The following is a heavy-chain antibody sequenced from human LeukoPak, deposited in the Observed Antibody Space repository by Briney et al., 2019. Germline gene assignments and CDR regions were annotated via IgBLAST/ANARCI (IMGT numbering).Heavy chain of an antibody. CDR2: FDPEDGET. Sequence: GASVKVSCKVSGYTLTELSMHWVRQAPGKGLEWMGGFDPEDGETIYAQKFQGRVTMTSDTSTKTVYVELSSLRSEDTAVYFCARDRMDTAMGPYLDNWGQGTLVTVSS. CDR1: GYTLTELS. J-gene: IGHJ4*02. D-gene: IGHD5-18*01. CDR3: ARDRMDTAMGPYLDN. V-gene: IGHV1-24*01.